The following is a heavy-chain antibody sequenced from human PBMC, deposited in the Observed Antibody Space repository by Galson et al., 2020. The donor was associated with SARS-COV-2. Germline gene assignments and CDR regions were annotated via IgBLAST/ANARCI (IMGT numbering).Heavy chain of an antibody. V-gene: IGHV3-11*06. Sequence: GESLKISCAASGFTFSDYYMSWIRQAPGKGLEWVSSISSSGSWTNYAGSVKGRFTISRDNAKNSLYLQMNSLRVEDTAAYYCARLFDIWGQGTMVTVSS. J-gene: IGHJ3*02. CDR2: ISSSGSWT. CDR1: GFTFSDYY. CDR3: ARLFDI.